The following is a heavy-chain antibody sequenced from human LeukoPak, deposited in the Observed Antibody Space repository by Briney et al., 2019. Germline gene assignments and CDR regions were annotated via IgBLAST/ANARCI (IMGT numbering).Heavy chain of an antibody. D-gene: IGHD2-2*03. V-gene: IGHV5-51*01. CDR2: IYPGDSDT. CDR1: GYSFTSYW. Sequence: GESLKISCKGSGYSFTSYWIGWVRQMPGKGLEWMGIIYPGDSDTRYSPSFQGQATISADKSISTAYLQWSSLKASDTAMYYCASRSGSCSSTTCYAAFDIWGQGTMVTVSS. CDR3: ASRSGSCSSTTCYAAFDI. J-gene: IGHJ3*02.